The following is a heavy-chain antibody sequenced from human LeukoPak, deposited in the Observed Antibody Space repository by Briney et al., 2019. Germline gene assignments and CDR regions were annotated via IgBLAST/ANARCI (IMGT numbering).Heavy chain of an antibody. Sequence: GGSLRLSCAASGFTFSSFAMSWVRQAPGKGLDWVSTITDSGANTYYADSVKGRFTISRDNSGTTLFLQMNSLRVEDAALYYCAKAPPIITLIGFGYYFDSWGLGTLVTVSS. CDR3: AKAPPIITLIGFGYYFDS. D-gene: IGHD3-22*01. J-gene: IGHJ4*02. CDR1: GFTFSSFA. V-gene: IGHV3-23*01. CDR2: ITDSGANT.